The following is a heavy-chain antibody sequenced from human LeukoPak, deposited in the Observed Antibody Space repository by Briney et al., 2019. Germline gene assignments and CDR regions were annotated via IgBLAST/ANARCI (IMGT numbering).Heavy chain of an antibody. J-gene: IGHJ6*04. CDR3: AKSTRAVMAMMDV. Sequence: PGRSLRLSCAASGFTFSSYAMHWVRQAPGKGLEWVAVISYDGSNKYYADSVKGRFTISRDNSKNTLYLQMNSLRAEDTAVYFCAKSTRAVMAMMDVWGKGTTVTVSS. CDR1: GFTFSSYA. D-gene: IGHD3-16*01. V-gene: IGHV3-30*04. CDR2: ISYDGSNK.